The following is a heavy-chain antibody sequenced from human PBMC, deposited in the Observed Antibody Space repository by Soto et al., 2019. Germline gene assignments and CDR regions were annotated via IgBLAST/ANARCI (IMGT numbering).Heavy chain of an antibody. V-gene: IGHV1-18*01. D-gene: IGHD7-27*01. Sequence: ASVKVSCKASGYTFTSYGISWVRQAPGQGLEWIGWISAYNGNTNYAQKLQGRVTMTTDTSTSTAYMELRSLRSDDTAVYYCARPTGGWGSTYAFDIWGQGTMVTVSS. CDR3: ARPTGGWGSTYAFDI. J-gene: IGHJ3*02. CDR1: GYTFTSYG. CDR2: ISAYNGNT.